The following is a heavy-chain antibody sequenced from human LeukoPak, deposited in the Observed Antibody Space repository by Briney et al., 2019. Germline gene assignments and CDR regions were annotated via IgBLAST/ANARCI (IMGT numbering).Heavy chain of an antibody. V-gene: IGHV6-1*01. D-gene: IGHD7-27*01. Sequence: SQTLSLTCAISGDSVSSNSATWNWIRQSPPRGLEWLGRTYYRSKWYNNYAVSLKSRITISPDTSKNQFSLQLNSVTPEDTAVYYCARGLNWGDAFDIWGQGTMVTVSS. CDR1: GDSVSSNSAT. J-gene: IGHJ3*02. CDR3: ARGLNWGDAFDI. CDR2: TYYRSKWYN.